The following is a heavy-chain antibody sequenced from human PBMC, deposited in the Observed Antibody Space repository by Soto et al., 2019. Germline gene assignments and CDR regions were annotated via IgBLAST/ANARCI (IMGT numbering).Heavy chain of an antibody. D-gene: IGHD6-19*01. J-gene: IGHJ4*02. CDR2: IYHGST. CDR3: ARAGGLGAVAVDY. Sequence: QLQLQESGSGLVKPSQTLSLTCAVSGGSISSGGYSWRWIRQPPGKGLEWIGYIYHGSTYYNPSLKGRVTLSVDRSKNQFCRKLSSLTAADTAVYYCARAGGLGAVAVDYWGQGTLGTVSS. CDR1: GGSISSGGYS. V-gene: IGHV4-30-2*01.